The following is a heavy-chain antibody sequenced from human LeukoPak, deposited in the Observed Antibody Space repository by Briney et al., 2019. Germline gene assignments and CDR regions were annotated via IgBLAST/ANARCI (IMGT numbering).Heavy chain of an antibody. V-gene: IGHV3-23*01. J-gene: IGHJ5*02. Sequence: GGSLRLSCVASGFIFSGHAMNWVRQAPGKGLEWVSAISGSGGSTYYADSVKGRFTISRDNSKNTLYLQMNSLRAEDTAVYYCAHHHRSITRTTPCWFDPWGQGTLVTVSS. D-gene: IGHD3-3*01. CDR3: AHHHRSITRTTPCWFDP. CDR1: GFIFSGHA. CDR2: ISGSGGST.